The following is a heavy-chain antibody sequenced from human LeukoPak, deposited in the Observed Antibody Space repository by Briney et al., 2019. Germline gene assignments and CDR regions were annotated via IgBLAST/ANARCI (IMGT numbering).Heavy chain of an antibody. Sequence: ASVKVSCKASGYTFTSYGISWVRQAPGQGLEWMGRISAYNGNTNYAQKLQGRVTMTTDTSTSTAYMELRSLRSDDTAVYYCARGPLLRYFDWLSLTPGDYYYYMDVWGKGTTVTISS. CDR1: GYTFTSYG. D-gene: IGHD3-9*01. J-gene: IGHJ6*03. V-gene: IGHV1-18*01. CDR3: ARGPLLRYFDWLSLTPGDYYYYMDV. CDR2: ISAYNGNT.